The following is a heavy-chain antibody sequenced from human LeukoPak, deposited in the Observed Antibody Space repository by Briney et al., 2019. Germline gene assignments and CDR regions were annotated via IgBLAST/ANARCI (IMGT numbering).Heavy chain of an antibody. D-gene: IGHD2-15*01. CDR3: ASNLVGAGNFGNY. V-gene: IGHV5-51*01. CDR2: IYAADSDT. Sequence: GESLKISCKGSGHKFTTYWIGWVRQMPGKGLEWMGIIYAADSDTRYSPSFEGQVTISADKSISTAYLQWSSLKASDTAMYYCASNLVGAGNFGNYWGQGTLVTVSS. J-gene: IGHJ4*02. CDR1: GHKFTTYW.